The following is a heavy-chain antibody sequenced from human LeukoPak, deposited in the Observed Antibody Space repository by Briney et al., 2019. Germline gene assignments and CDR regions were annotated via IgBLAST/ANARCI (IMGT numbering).Heavy chain of an antibody. J-gene: IGHJ1*01. CDR1: GFTFNNYA. CDR3: AQAEKRESGHRFQY. V-gene: IGHV3-23*01. Sequence: GGSLRLSCAASGFTFNNYAMNRVRQGPGEGLEWVSAISGTGGSAYYADSVKGRFTISRDNSKNTLYLEMNSLRADDTAVYYCAQAEKRESGHRFQYWGQGILVTVSS. D-gene: IGHD3-3*01. CDR2: ISGTGGSA.